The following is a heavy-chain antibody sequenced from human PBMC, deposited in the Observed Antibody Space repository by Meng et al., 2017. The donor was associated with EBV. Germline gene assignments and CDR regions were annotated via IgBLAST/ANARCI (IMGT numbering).Heavy chain of an antibody. J-gene: IGHJ5*02. CDR2: ISAYNGNT. V-gene: IGHV1-18*01. Sequence: QVKLVQFGAGVKKPGASVKVSCKASGYTFTSYGISWVRQAPGQGLEWMGWISAYNGNTNYAQKLQGRVTMTTDTSTSTAYMELRSLRSDDTAVYYCARETSGYDFNWFDPWGQGTLVAVSS. D-gene: IGHD5-12*01. CDR1: GYTFTSYG. CDR3: ARETSGYDFNWFDP.